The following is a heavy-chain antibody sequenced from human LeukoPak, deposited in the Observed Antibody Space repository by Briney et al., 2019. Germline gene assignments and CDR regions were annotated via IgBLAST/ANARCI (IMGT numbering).Heavy chain of an antibody. CDR2: LRGSGGST. Sequence: GGSLRLSCAASGFTFSNYAMSWVRQAPGKGLEWVSALRGSGGSTYYADSVKGRFTISRDNSKNTLYLQMNSLRAEDTAVYYCAKDQEKYYYGSGSYHPSYYYYYGMDVWGQGTTVTVSS. CDR3: AKDQEKYYYGSGSYHPSYYYYYGMDV. CDR1: GFTFSNYA. D-gene: IGHD3-10*01. V-gene: IGHV3-23*01. J-gene: IGHJ6*02.